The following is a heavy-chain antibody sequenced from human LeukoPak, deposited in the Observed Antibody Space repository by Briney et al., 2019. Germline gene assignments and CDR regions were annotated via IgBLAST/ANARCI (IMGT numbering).Heavy chain of an antibody. J-gene: IGHJ4*02. CDR2: IKSKGDDGTT. CDR3: TTVFSGIFDY. CDR1: GFTFSSYS. Sequence: GGSLRLSCEASGFTFSSYSVSWVRQGPGKGLEWVGRIKSKGDDGTTDYAAPVKGRFTISRDDSKNTLYLQMNSLKTGDTAVYYCTTVFSGIFDYWGQGTLVTVSS. V-gene: IGHV3-15*01.